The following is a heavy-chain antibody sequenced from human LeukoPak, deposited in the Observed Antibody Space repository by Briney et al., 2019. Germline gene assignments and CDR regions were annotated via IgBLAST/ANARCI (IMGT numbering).Heavy chain of an antibody. V-gene: IGHV3-23*01. CDR2: ISGSEGNT. CDR1: GFTFDEYA. CDR3: ATGGRYCSGGGGYSTPFDY. J-gene: IGHJ4*02. D-gene: IGHD2-15*01. Sequence: QPGSSLSLLHAPSGFTFDEYAMEWVRQAPGEGLEWGSYISGSEGNTYYADSVKGRLTISRDTSKNTLYLQMGGLRAEDTAVSYCATGGRYCSGGGGYSTPFDYWGQGTLVTVSS.